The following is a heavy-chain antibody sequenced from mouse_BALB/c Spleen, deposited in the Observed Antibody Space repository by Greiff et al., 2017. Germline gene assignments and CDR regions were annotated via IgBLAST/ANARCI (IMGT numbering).Heavy chain of an antibody. CDR3: ARDPMITTVYYYAMDY. CDR2: IWAGGST. CDR1: GFSLTSYG. V-gene: IGHV2-9*02. Sequence: VMLVESGPGLVAPSQSLSITCTVSGFSLTSYGVHWVRQPPGKGLEWLGVIWAGGSTNYNSALMSRLSISKDNSKSQVFLKMNSLQTDDTAMYYCARDPMITTVYYYAMDYWGQGTSVTVSS. J-gene: IGHJ4*01. D-gene: IGHD2-4*01.